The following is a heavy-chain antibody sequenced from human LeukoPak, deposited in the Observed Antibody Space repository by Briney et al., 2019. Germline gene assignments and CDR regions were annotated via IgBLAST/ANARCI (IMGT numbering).Heavy chain of an antibody. J-gene: IGHJ4*02. CDR2: INPNSGGT. Sequence: ASVKVSCKASGYTFTGYYMHWVRQAPGHGLEWMGWINPNSGGTNYAQKFQGRVTMTRDTSISTAYMELSRLRSDDTAVYYCARDLYGSGSYAGDYWGQGTLVTVSS. CDR3: ARDLYGSGSYAGDY. D-gene: IGHD3-10*01. CDR1: GYTFTGYY. V-gene: IGHV1-2*02.